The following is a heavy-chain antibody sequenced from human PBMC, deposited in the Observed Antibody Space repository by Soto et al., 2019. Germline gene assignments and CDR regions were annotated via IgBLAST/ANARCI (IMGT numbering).Heavy chain of an antibody. J-gene: IGHJ5*02. CDR1: GGTFSGYA. V-gene: IGHV1-69*13. CDR3: ARDRSRSNSVVVPAARGFDP. D-gene: IGHD2-2*01. Sequence: SVKVSCKASGGTFSGYAISWVRQAPGQGLEWMGGIIPIFGTANYAQKFQGRVTITADESTSTAYMELSSLRSEDTAVYYCARDRSRSNSVVVPAARGFDPWGQGALVTVS. CDR2: IIPIFGTA.